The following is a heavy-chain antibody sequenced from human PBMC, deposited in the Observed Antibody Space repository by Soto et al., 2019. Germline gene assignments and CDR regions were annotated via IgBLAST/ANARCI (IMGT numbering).Heavy chain of an antibody. CDR1: GFFFSSYT. CDR2: FSATSENT. D-gene: IGHD6-19*01. Sequence: EVQLLESGGGLVQPGGSLRLSCVGSGFFFSSYTMTWVRQAPGKGLEWVSSFSATSENTYYADSVRGRCTISRDNSKNTLFLQMNSLTAEDTAMYYCAKARDQQWVRLPFDYWGQGILVIVSS. J-gene: IGHJ4*02. CDR3: AKARDQQWVRLPFDY. V-gene: IGHV3-23*01.